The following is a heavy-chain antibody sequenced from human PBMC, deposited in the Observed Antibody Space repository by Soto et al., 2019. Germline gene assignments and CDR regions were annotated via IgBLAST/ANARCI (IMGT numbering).Heavy chain of an antibody. D-gene: IGHD6-13*01. V-gene: IGHV1-18*01. CDR3: ARAQPAYSSSWYGDGYFDY. J-gene: IGHJ4*02. Sequence: GASLKVSCKASGYTFTSYGISWVRQAPGQGLEWMGWISAYNGNTNYAQKLQGRVTMTTDTSTSTAYMELRSLRSDDTAVYYCARAQPAYSSSWYGDGYFDYWGQGTLVTVSS. CDR1: GYTFTSYG. CDR2: ISAYNGNT.